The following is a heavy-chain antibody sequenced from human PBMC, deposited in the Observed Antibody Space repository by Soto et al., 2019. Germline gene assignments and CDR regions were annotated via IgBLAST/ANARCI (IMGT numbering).Heavy chain of an antibody. D-gene: IGHD3-3*01. CDR1: GDSISDNY. V-gene: IGHV4-59*12. J-gene: IGHJ6*02. CDR3: ARSRYYDFWSGYYTPYGMDV. Sequence: PSETLSLTCTVSGDSISDNYWSWIRQSPGKGLEWIGYIYSSGSTNYNPSLKSRVTLSVDTSNNQFSLKLSSVTAADTAVYYCARSRYYDFWSGYYTPYGMDVWGQGTTVTVSS. CDR2: IYSSGST.